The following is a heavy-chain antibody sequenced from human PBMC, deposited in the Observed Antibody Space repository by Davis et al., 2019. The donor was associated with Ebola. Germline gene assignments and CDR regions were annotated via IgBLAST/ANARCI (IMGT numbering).Heavy chain of an antibody. D-gene: IGHD3-9*01. CDR2: IYYSGST. J-gene: IGHJ4*02. CDR3: ARPDILTGLYYFDY. V-gene: IGHV4-59*01. CDR1: GGSISSYY. Sequence: SETLSLTCTVSGGSISSYYWSWIRQPPGKGLEWIGYIYYSGSTNYNPSLKSRVTISVDTSKNQFSLKLSSVTAADTAVYYCARPDILTGLYYFDYWGRGTVVTVSS.